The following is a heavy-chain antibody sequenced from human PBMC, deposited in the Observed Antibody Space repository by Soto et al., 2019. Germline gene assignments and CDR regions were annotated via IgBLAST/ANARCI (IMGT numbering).Heavy chain of an antibody. J-gene: IGHJ5*02. V-gene: IGHV4-39*01. CDR1: GGSISSSSYY. CDR2: IYYSGST. Sequence: PSETLSLTCTVSGGSISSSSYYWGWIRQPPGKGLEWIGSIYYSGSTYYNPSLKSRVTISVDTSKNQFSLKLSSVTAADTAVYYCARPLGITGTTSWFDPWGQGTLVTVSS. D-gene: IGHD1-7*01. CDR3: ARPLGITGTTSWFDP.